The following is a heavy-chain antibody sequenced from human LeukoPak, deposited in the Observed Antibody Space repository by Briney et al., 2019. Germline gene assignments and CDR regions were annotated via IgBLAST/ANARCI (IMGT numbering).Heavy chain of an antibody. CDR3: AREGPYSNNGHY. CDR1: GVSIKNYY. V-gene: IGHV4-59*12. J-gene: IGHJ4*02. Sequence: SETLSLTCTVSGVSIKNYYWSWIRQPPGKGLEWIGYIYYSGSTNYNPSLTSRVTISVDTSKNQFSLKLSSVTAADTAVYYCAREGPYSNNGHYWGQGTLVTVSS. CDR2: IYYSGST. D-gene: IGHD4-11*01.